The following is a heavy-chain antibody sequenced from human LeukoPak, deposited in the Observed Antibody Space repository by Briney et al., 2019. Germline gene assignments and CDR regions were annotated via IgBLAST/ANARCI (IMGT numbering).Heavy chain of an antibody. D-gene: IGHD3-10*01. Sequence: ASVKVSCKASGYTFTGYYIHWVRQAPGQGLEWMGWINPNSGGTNYAQKFQGRVTMTRDTSISTAYMELSRLRSDDTAVYYCASRTGGFGELPYYWGQGTLVTVSS. V-gene: IGHV1-2*02. CDR1: GYTFTGYY. CDR3: ASRTGGFGELPYY. J-gene: IGHJ4*02. CDR2: INPNSGGT.